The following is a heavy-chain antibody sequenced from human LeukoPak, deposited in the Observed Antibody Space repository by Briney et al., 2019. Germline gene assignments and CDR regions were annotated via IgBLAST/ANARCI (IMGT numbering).Heavy chain of an antibody. V-gene: IGHV4-39*01. CDR3: ARLKGWYSSNWGELWFDP. J-gene: IGHJ5*02. CDR1: GGSISSSSYY. D-gene: IGHD6-19*01. CDR2: IYYSGST. Sequence: SETLSLTCTVSGGSISSSSYYWGWIRQPPGKGLEWIGSIYYSGSTYYNPSLKSRVTISVDTSKNQFSLKLSSVTAADTAVYYCARLKGWYSSNWGELWFDPWGQGTLVTVSS.